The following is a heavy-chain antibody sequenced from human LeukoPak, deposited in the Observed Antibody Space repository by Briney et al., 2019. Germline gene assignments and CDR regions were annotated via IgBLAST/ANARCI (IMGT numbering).Heavy chain of an antibody. CDR1: GYTFSSYY. CDR3: ARERGGDSSDSFGI. J-gene: IGHJ3*02. D-gene: IGHD2-21*02. CDR2: SNPSGGTI. V-gene: IGHV1-46*01. Sequence: ASVKVSCKASGYTFSSYYMHWMRQAPGQGLEWMGISNPSGGTISYAQKFQGRVTMTRDTSTSTVYMELNSLRSEDTAVYYCARERGGDSSDSFGIWGQGTMVTVSS.